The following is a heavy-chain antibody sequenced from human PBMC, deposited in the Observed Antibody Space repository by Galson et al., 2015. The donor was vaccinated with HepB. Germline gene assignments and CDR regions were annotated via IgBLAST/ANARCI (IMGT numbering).Heavy chain of an antibody. V-gene: IGHV3-64D*06. CDR2: IRSDGGRA. D-gene: IGHD7-27*01. Sequence: SLRLSCAASGFTFRSYAMHWVRQAPGKGLEYVSAIRSDGGRAYYDDSGNGRFTISRDNSKNTLYLQMRSLRAEQTAVYYCVNGPGSATLRNWLDSWGQGTLVTVSS. CDR1: GFTFRSYA. CDR3: VNGPGSATLRNWLDS. J-gene: IGHJ5*01.